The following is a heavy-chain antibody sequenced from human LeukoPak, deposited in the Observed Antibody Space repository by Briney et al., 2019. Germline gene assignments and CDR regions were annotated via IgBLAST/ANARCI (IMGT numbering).Heavy chain of an antibody. J-gene: IGHJ4*02. CDR1: GDSIISTTYY. CDR3: AAEMSSAARY. CDR2: IHYTGTT. V-gene: IGHV4-39*01. Sequence: SETLSLTCTVSGDSIISTTYYWGWIRQPPGKGLEWIGSIHYTGTTYYRPSLKTRLTISVDTSKNQFSLRLSSVTASHTALYYCAAEMSSAARYWGQGTLVTVSS. D-gene: IGHD2-2*01.